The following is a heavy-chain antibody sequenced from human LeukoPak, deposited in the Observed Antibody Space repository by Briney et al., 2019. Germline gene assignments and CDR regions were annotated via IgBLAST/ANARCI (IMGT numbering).Heavy chain of an antibody. Sequence: SETLSLTCTVSGGSISSYYWSWIRQPPGKGLEWIGYIYYSGSTNYNPSLKSRVTISVDTSKNQFSLKLSSVTAADTAVYYCATTPADSSSPYYFDYWGQGILVTVSS. CDR2: IYYSGST. CDR3: ATTPADSSSPYYFDY. D-gene: IGHD3-22*01. J-gene: IGHJ4*02. V-gene: IGHV4-59*01. CDR1: GGSISSYY.